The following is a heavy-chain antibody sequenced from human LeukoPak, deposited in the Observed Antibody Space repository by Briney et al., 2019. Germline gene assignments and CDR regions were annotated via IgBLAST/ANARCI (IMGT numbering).Heavy chain of an antibody. CDR1: GGSFSGYY. V-gene: IGHV4-34*01. CDR2: INHSGST. Sequence: SGTLSLTCAVYGGSFSGYYWSWIRQPPGKGLEWIGEINHSGSTNYNPSLKSRVTISVDTSKNQFSLKLSSVTAADTAVYYCARLMWELPTDGPLFDYWGQGTLVTVSS. J-gene: IGHJ4*02. D-gene: IGHD1-26*01. CDR3: ARLMWELPTDGPLFDY.